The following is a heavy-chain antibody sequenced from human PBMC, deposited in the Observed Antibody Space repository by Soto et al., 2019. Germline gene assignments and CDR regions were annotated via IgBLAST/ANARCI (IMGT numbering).Heavy chain of an antibody. V-gene: IGHV1-69*01. D-gene: IGHD3-10*01. CDR1: GGIFSTYA. CDR2: VIPLFGTP. CDR3: ARERADYGTGTYYTRIHF. J-gene: IGHJ4*02. Sequence: QVQLVQSGAEVKKPGSSVKVSCKASGGIFSTYAISWLRQAPGQGLEWMGGVIPLFGTPNYAPRFQGRVTITADESTSTAYMELSRLRSEDTAVYYCARERADYGTGTYYTRIHFWGPGTLVTVSS.